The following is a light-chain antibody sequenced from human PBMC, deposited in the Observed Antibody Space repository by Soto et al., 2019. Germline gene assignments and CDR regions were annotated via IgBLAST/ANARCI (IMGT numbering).Light chain of an antibody. CDR1: QSVRTY. V-gene: IGKV3-11*01. CDR2: DAS. Sequence: EIVLTQSPVPLSLSPGERATLSCRASQSVRTYLAWYQVKPGQAPRLLVYDASSRASGVPARFSGSGSGTGFHLPISSLEPEDFELYYCQQRNSWPPSPVGQGTRLEIK. CDR3: QQRNSWPPSP. J-gene: IGKJ5*01.